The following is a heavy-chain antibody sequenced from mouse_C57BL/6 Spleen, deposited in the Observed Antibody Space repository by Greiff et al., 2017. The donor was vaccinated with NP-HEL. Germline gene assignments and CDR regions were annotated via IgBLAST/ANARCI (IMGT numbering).Heavy chain of an antibody. CDR2: IWTGGGP. J-gene: IGHJ1*03. V-gene: IGHV2-9-1*01. D-gene: IGHD1-1*01. Sequence: QVQLQESGPGLVAPSQSLSITCTVSGFSLTSYAISWVRQPPGKGLEWLGVIWTGGGPNYNSALQSRLSISKDNSKSQVFLKMNSLQTDDTARYYCARNEGGSSPWYFDVWGTGTTVTVSS. CDR3: ARNEGGSSPWYFDV. CDR1: GFSLTSYA.